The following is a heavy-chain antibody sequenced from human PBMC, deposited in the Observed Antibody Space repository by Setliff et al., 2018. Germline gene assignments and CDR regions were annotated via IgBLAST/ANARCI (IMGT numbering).Heavy chain of an antibody. CDR3: ARFGGSCSSSSCYASDL. J-gene: IGHJ3*01. Sequence: GASVKVSCKASGYSFTSYGITWVRQAPGQGPEWMGMIITNTGKTSYAQKFQGRVTMTTDTSTGTGYMELRSLRSDDTAVYFCARFGGSCSSSSCYASDLWGQGTMVTVSS. D-gene: IGHD2-2*01. V-gene: IGHV1-18*04. CDR2: IITNTGKT. CDR1: GYSFTSYG.